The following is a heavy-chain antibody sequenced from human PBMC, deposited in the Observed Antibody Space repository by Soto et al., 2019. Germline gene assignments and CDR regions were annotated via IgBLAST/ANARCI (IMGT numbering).Heavy chain of an antibody. J-gene: IGHJ5*02. CDR2: ISYDGSNK. CDR1: GFTFSSYG. V-gene: IGHV3-30*18. CDR3: AKDGGMEWLLGAPWFDP. Sequence: LRLSCAASGFTFSSYGMHWVRQAPGKGLEWVAVISYDGSNKYYADSVKGRFTISRDNSKNTLYLQMNSLRAEDTAVYYCAKDGGMEWLLGAPWFDPWGQGTLVTVSS. D-gene: IGHD3-3*01.